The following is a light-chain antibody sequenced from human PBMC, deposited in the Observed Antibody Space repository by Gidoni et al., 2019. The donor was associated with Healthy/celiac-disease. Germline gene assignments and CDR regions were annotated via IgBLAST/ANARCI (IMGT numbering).Light chain of an antibody. V-gene: IGKV1-39*01. Sequence: DIQMTKSPSSLSASVGDRVTITCRASQSISSYLNWYQQKPGKAPKLLIYAASSLQSGVPSRFSGSGSGTDFTLTISSLQPEDFAPYYCPQSYSTPTFGQXTKVEIK. CDR2: AAS. CDR1: QSISSY. CDR3: PQSYSTPT. J-gene: IGKJ1*01.